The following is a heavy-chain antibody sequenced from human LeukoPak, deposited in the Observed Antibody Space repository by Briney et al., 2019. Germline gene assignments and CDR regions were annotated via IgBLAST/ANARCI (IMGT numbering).Heavy chain of an antibody. Sequence: PGGSLILSCAASGIPFSSYGISWVRQAPGKGLEWDQTINGSGRSTYYAYSVKVRFTISRDNAKNSLYLQMISLRAEDMAVYYCAAYSGYHVGYYYDYSDVWGKGTTVTISS. V-gene: IGHV3-21*01. D-gene: IGHD5-12*01. CDR2: INGSGRST. CDR3: AAYSGYHVGYYYDYSDV. CDR1: GIPFSSYG. J-gene: IGHJ6*03.